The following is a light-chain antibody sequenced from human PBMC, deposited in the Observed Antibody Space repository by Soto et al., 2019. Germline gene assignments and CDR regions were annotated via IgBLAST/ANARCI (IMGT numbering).Light chain of an antibody. Sequence: QSALTQPASVSGSPGQSITISCTGTRSDVGRYNLLSWYQQYPVKAPELMIYEDNKRPSGVSNRFSGSKSGNTASLTISGLQSEDEADYYFCSYAGDSTWVFGGGTKLAVL. V-gene: IGLV2-23*01. J-gene: IGLJ3*02. CDR3: CSYAGDSTWV. CDR1: RSDVGRYNL. CDR2: EDN.